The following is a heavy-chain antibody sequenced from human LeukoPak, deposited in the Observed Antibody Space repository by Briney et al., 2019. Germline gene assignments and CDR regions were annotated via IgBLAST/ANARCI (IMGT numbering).Heavy chain of an antibody. CDR2: INEDGREQ. J-gene: IGHJ4*02. CDR3: ARGTLTAPGLDS. Sequence: GGSLRLSCSASGFTFSAYWMTWVRQAPGQGPQWVANINEDGREQYYMDPVKGRFTIYRDNAKNSLFLQMNILRADDTAVYYCARGTLTAPGLDSWGQGALVAVSS. CDR1: GFTFSAYW. V-gene: IGHV3-7*04. D-gene: IGHD6-13*01.